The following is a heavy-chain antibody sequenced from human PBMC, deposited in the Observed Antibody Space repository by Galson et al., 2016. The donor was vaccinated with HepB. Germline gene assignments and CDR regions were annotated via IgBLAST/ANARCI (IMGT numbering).Heavy chain of an antibody. CDR1: GFTVSNNY. J-gene: IGHJ6*02. Sequence: SLRLSCAASGFTVSNNYMSWVRPAPGKGLEWVSTIYSAGNTYYADSVKGRFIISRDNSKNTVYLQMNSLGAEGTAVYYGAREHNSGSSHQYYYGIDVWGLGTTVTVSS. CDR3: AREHNSGSSHQYYYGIDV. D-gene: IGHD3-10*01. V-gene: IGHV3-53*01. CDR2: IYSAGNT.